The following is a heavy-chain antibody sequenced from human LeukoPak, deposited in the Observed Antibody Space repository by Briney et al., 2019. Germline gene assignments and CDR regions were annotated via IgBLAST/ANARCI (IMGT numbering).Heavy chain of an antibody. CDR3: ARNYYDSSGVIVDDVFDV. Sequence: SETLSLTCVVSGDSITTSGYYWGWIRQPPGKGLEWIGSLSYSGNTYNNASLKSRVSLSVDTSKNQFSLKLTSVTAADTAVYYCARNYYDSSGVIVDDVFDVWGQGTLASVSS. CDR1: GDSITTSGYY. V-gene: IGHV4-39*07. CDR2: LSYSGNT. J-gene: IGHJ3*01. D-gene: IGHD3-22*01.